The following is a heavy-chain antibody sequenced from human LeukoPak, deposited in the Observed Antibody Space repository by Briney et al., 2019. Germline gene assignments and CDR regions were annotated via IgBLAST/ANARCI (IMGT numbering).Heavy chain of an antibody. J-gene: IGHJ4*02. CDR3: TRDQTPYY. CDR1: GFTFGDYA. V-gene: IGHV3-49*04. CDR2: IAGETYGGTA. Sequence: GRSLRLSCTASGFTFGDYAMTWVRQAPGKGLEWVGFIAGETYGGTAEYAASVKGRFTISRDDSKSIAYLQMNSLKTEDTAVYYCTRDQTPYYWGQGTLVTVPS.